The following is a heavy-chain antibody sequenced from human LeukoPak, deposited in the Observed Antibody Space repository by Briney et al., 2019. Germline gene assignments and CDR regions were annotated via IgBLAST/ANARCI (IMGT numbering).Heavy chain of an antibody. V-gene: IGHV1-8*01. D-gene: IGHD3-3*01. Sequence: ASVKVSCKASGYTFTSYDINWVRQATGQGLEWMGWMNPNSGNTGYAQKFQGRITISRNTSINTACMQLSSLTSDDTAVYYCATRRLERRAGSWFDPWGQGTLVTVSS. J-gene: IGHJ5*02. CDR1: GYTFTSYD. CDR3: ATRRLERRAGSWFDP. CDR2: MNPNSGNT.